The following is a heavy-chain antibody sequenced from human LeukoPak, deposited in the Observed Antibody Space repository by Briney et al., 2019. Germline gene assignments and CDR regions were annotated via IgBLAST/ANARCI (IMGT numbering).Heavy chain of an antibody. J-gene: IGHJ4*02. Sequence: SETLSLTCTVSGGSISSGGYYWSWIRQHPGKGLEWIGYIYYSGSTYYNPSLKSRVTISVDTSKNQFSLKLSSVTAADTAVYYCARANTIFGVVIRPFDYGAQGPRVTVSS. D-gene: IGHD3-3*01. CDR2: IYYSGST. V-gene: IGHV4-31*03. CDR1: GGSISSGGYY. CDR3: ARANTIFGVVIRPFDY.